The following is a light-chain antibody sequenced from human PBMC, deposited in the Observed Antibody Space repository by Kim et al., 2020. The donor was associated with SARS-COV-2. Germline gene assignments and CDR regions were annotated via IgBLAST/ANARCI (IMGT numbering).Light chain of an antibody. CDR3: QSADGSGTYV. J-gene: IGLJ1*01. CDR1: ALPEKQ. Sequence: SHELTQPPSVSVSPGQTARITCSGDALPEKQTYWYQQKSGQAPLLLIYKDSERPSGIPGRFSGSSSGTTVTLTISGVQAEDDADYYCQSADGSGTYVFGTGTKVTVL. V-gene: IGLV3-25*03. CDR2: KDS.